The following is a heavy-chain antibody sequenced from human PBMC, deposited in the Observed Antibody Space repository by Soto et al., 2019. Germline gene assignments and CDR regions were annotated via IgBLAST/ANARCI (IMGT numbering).Heavy chain of an antibody. J-gene: IGHJ6*02. V-gene: IGHV3-53*01. Sequence: HPGGSLRLSCAASGFTVSSNYMSWVRQAPGKGLEWVSVIYSGGSTYYADSVKGRFTISRDNSKNTLYLQMNSLRAEDTAVYYCARGRGVTIFGVVIPYYYGMDVWGQGTTVTVSS. CDR3: ARGRGVTIFGVVIPYYYGMDV. CDR2: IYSGGST. CDR1: GFTVSSNY. D-gene: IGHD3-3*01.